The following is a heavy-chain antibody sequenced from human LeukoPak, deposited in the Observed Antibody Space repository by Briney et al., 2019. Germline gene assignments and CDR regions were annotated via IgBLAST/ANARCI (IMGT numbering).Heavy chain of an antibody. CDR2: IYTSGST. V-gene: IGHV4-4*07. J-gene: IGHJ5*02. Sequence: SETLSLTCTVSGGSISSYYWSWIRQPAGKGLEWIGRIYTSGSTNYNPSLKSRVTMSVDTSKNQFSLKLSSVTAADTAVYYCARDGDFWSGYPTPNNWFDPWGQGTLVTVSS. D-gene: IGHD3-3*01. CDR1: GGSISSYY. CDR3: ARDGDFWSGYPTPNNWFDP.